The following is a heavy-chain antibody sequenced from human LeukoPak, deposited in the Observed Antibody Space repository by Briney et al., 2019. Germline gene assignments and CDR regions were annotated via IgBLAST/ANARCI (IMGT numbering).Heavy chain of an antibody. Sequence: ASVKVSCKASGYTFTGYYMHWVRQAPGQGLEWMGWINPNSGGTNYAQKFQGRVTMTRDTSISTAYMELSRLRSDDTAVYYCARGSVESYGDSLDLYYFDYWGQGTLVTVSS. J-gene: IGHJ4*02. CDR2: INPNSGGT. V-gene: IGHV1-2*02. CDR1: GYTFTGYY. D-gene: IGHD4-17*01. CDR3: ARGSVESYGDSLDLYYFDY.